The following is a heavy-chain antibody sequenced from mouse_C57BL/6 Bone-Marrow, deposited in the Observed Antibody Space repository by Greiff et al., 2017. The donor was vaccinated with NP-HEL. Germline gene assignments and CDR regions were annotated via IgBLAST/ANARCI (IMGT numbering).Heavy chain of an antibody. CDR2: ILPGSGST. CDR3: ARDYYGSSHVDY. V-gene: IGHV1-9*01. Sequence: VQLQQSRAELMKPGASVKLSCTATGYTFTGYWIEWVKQRPGHGLEWIGEILPGSGSTNYHEKFKGKATFTADTSSNTAYMQLSSLTTEDSAIDDCARDYYGSSHVDYWGQGTTLTVSS. D-gene: IGHD1-1*01. J-gene: IGHJ2*01. CDR1: GYTFTGYW.